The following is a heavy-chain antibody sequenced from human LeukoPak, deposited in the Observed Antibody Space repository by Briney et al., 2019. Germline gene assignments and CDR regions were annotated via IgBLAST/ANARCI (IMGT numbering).Heavy chain of an antibody. D-gene: IGHD2-8*01. CDR3: ARDRACSNGVCSYFDY. J-gene: IGHJ4*02. Sequence: PSETLSLTCIVSGXSISSTTYYWGWIRQPPGKGLEWIGSIYYSGSTWYNPSLKSRVTVSADTSKNQFSLKLTSVTAADTAVYYCARDRACSNGVCSYFDYWGQGIVVTVSS. CDR1: GXSISSTTYY. CDR2: IYYSGST. V-gene: IGHV4-39*01.